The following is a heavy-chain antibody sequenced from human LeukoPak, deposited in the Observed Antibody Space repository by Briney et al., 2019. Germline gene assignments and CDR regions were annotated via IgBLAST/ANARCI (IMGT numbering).Heavy chain of an antibody. CDR1: GGSISTYY. CDR2: IYTSGST. CDR3: ARDNAFDI. J-gene: IGHJ3*02. V-gene: IGHV4-4*07. Sequence: PSETLSLTCTVSGGSISTYYWSWIRLPAGKGLEWIGRIYTSGSTDYNPSLKSRVTISVDKSKNQFSLKLSSVTAADTAIYYCARDNAFDIWGQGTMVTVS.